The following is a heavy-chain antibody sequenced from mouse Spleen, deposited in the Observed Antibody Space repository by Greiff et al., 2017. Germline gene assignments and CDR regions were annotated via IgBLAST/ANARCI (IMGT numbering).Heavy chain of an antibody. CDR2: IYPRSGNT. Sequence: QVQLKESGAELARPGASVKLSCKASGYTFTSYGISWVKQRTGQGLEWIGEIYPRSGNTYYNEKFKGKATLTADKSSSTAYMELRSLTSEDSAVYFCARYTVVASPYYFDYWGQGTTLTVSS. J-gene: IGHJ2*01. CDR1: GYTFTSYG. CDR3: ARYTVVASPYYFDY. D-gene: IGHD1-1*01. V-gene: IGHV1-81*01.